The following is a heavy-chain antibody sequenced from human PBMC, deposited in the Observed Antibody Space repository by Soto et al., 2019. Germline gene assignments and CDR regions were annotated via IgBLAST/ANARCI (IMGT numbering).Heavy chain of an antibody. CDR3: ARFDIAAREPI. V-gene: IGHV3-74*01. D-gene: IGHD6-13*01. CDR2: ISADGSDT. J-gene: IGHJ3*02. Sequence: EVQLVESGGGLVQPGGSLRLSCVASGFSFSNNWMHWVRHAPGKGPVWVSRISADGSDTHYADSVQGRFTISRDNAKNTLYLQMNSLSVEDAAVYYCARFDIAAREPIWGQGTMVTVSS. CDR1: GFSFSNNW.